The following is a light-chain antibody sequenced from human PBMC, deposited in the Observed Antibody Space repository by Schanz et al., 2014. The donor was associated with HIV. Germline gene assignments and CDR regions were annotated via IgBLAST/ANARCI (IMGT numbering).Light chain of an antibody. V-gene: IGLV1-44*01. CDR1: RSNVGGRT. CDR2: GDN. J-gene: IGLJ1*01. CDR3: SSKATGGRAPFV. Sequence: QSVLTQPPSASGTPGQRVTITCSGSRSNVGGRTVDWYHQVPGTAPRLLIHGDNQRPSGVPARFSGSKSANSASLTISGLQAEDEADYYCSSKATGGRAPFVFGGGTKLTVL.